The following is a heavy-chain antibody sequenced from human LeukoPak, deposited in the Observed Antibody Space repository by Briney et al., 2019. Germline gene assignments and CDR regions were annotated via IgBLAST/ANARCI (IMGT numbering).Heavy chain of an antibody. CDR1: GFIFSTYG. CDR2: LRSDGTDH. D-gene: IGHD3-22*01. V-gene: IGHV3-30*02. Sequence: GGSLRLSCAASGFIFSTYGMHWVRQAPGKGLEWVAFLRSDGTDHHYADSVQGRFTISRDNSKSTLFLQMNRLRAEDTAVYYCGKHDSSSYYWGQGTLVTVSS. CDR3: GKHDSSSYY. J-gene: IGHJ4*02.